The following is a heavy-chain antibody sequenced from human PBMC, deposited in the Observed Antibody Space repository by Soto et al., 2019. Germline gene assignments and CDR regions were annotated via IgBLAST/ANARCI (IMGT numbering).Heavy chain of an antibody. CDR3: AKVAVDYGDRYYFDY. D-gene: IGHD4-17*01. J-gene: IGHJ4*02. CDR2: IGGSGGST. V-gene: IGHV3-23*01. Sequence: GGSLRLSCAASGFTFSNYWMHWVRQGPGKGLEWVSAIGGSGGSTYYADSVKGRFTISRDNSKNTMYLQMNSLRAEDTAVYYCAKVAVDYGDRYYFDYWGQGTLVTVSS. CDR1: GFTFSNYW.